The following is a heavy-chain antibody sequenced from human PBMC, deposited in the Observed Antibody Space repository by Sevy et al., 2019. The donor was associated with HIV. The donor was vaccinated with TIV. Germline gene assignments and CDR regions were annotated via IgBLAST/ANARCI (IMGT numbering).Heavy chain of an antibody. CDR3: ARSPYGDYVNWFDP. Sequence: SETLSLTCTVSGGSDSSDTYYWSWIRQPPGKGLEWIGYIHYNGTTNYNASLKSRVTISVDTSKNQFSLRLSSVTTADTAVYYCARSPYGDYVNWFDPWGQGTLVTVSS. CDR1: GGSDSSDTYY. J-gene: IGHJ5*02. D-gene: IGHD4-17*01. V-gene: IGHV4-61*01. CDR2: IHYNGTT.